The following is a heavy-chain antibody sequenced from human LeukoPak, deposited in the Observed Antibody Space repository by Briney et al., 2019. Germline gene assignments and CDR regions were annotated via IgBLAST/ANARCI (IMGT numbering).Heavy chain of an antibody. V-gene: IGHV5-51*01. J-gene: IGHJ3*02. CDR2: IYPGDSDT. D-gene: IGHD3-10*01. CDR1: GYTFTSYW. Sequence: GESLQISCKGSGYTFTSYWIGWVRQMPGKGLEWMGIIYPGDSDTRYSPSFQGQVTISADKSISTAYLQWSSLRASDTAMYYCARPPDVGAYGAFDIWGQGTMVTVSS. CDR3: ARPPDVGAYGAFDI.